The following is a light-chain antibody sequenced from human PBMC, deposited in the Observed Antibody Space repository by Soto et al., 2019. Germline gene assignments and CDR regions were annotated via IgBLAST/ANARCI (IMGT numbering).Light chain of an antibody. V-gene: IGKV1-39*01. J-gene: IGKJ4*01. Sequence: DIQMTQSPSSLSASVGDRVTITCRASQSINNYLNWYQQKPGKAPNFLIYTASTLQRGVPSRFSGSGSGTDFTLTITSLEPEDFAVYYCQQRSNWPSTFGGGTKVDIK. CDR2: TAS. CDR1: QSINNY. CDR3: QQRSNWPST.